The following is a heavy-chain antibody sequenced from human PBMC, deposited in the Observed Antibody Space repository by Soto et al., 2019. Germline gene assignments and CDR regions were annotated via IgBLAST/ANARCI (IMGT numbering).Heavy chain of an antibody. V-gene: IGHV4-61*08. J-gene: IGHJ4*02. Sequence: SETLSLTCTVSGGSVSSADHYWNWIRQPPGKELEWIGYIYNSGGTNSNPSLKSRVTISVDTSKNQFSLKLSSVTAADTAVYYCARETGGYYFDYWGQGSPVTVS. CDR1: GGSVSSADHY. CDR2: IYNSGGT. CDR3: ARETGGYYFDY. D-gene: IGHD7-27*01.